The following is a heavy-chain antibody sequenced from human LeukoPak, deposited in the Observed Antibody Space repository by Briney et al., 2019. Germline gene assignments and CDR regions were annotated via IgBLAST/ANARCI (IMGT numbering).Heavy chain of an antibody. CDR2: IKQDGSEH. V-gene: IGHV3-7*01. CDR1: GLTVSSYW. J-gene: IGHJ4*01. D-gene: IGHD5-18*01. Sequence: PGGCLRLSCAASGLTVSSYWMSSVRQAPGKGLEWVANIKQDGSEHYYVDSLKGRFTISTDNAKNSLYLQMNSLRAEDTAVYSCARVGTAMALDYWGQGTLVTVSS. CDR3: ARVGTAMALDY.